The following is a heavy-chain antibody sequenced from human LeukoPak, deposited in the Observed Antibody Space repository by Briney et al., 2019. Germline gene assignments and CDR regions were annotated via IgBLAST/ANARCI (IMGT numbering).Heavy chain of an antibody. D-gene: IGHD2-21*02. CDR1: GGSISSYY. V-gene: IGHV4-59*08. CDR2: VYSSGST. Sequence: SETLSLTCTVSGGSISSYYWSWVRQPPGKGLEWIGYVYSSGSTNYNPSLKSRVSISVDTSKNQFSLKLSSVTAADTAVYYCARRGRVVVTSKGDGFDIWGQGTLVTVS. CDR3: ARRGRVVVTSKGDGFDI. J-gene: IGHJ3*02.